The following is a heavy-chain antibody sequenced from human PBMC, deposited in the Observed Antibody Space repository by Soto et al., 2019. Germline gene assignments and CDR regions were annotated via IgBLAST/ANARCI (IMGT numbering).Heavy chain of an antibody. J-gene: IGHJ5*02. Sequence: QVQLQQWGAGLLKPSETLSLTCAVYGGSFSGYYWSWIRQPPGKGLEWIGEINHSGSTNYNPSLRSRVTISVATSKNQFSLKLRSVTAANTAVYDCARGWITMVRGVTDNWFDPWGQGTLVTVSS. CDR2: INHSGST. CDR1: GGSFSGYY. D-gene: IGHD3-10*01. CDR3: ARGWITMVRGVTDNWFDP. V-gene: IGHV4-34*01.